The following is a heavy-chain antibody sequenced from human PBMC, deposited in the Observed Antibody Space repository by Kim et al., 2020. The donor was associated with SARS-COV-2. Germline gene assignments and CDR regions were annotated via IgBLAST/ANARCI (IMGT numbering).Heavy chain of an antibody. CDR2: INPSGGST. CDR1: GYTFTSYY. D-gene: IGHD3-10*01. Sequence: ASVKVSCKASGYTFTSYYMHWVRQAPGQGLEWMGIINPSGGSTSYAQKFQGRVTMTRDTSTSTVYMELSSLRAEDTAVYYCARDFAVWDQTYGSGSYPTEDYWGQGTLVTVSS. J-gene: IGHJ4*02. V-gene: IGHV1-46*01. CDR3: ARDFAVWDQTYGSGSYPTEDY.